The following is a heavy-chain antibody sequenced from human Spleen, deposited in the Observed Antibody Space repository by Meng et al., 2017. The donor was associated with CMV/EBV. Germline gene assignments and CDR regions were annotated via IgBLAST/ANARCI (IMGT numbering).Heavy chain of an antibody. D-gene: IGHD6-13*01. CDR2: ISSSSTI. J-gene: IGHJ4*02. CDR1: GFIFSDYY. Sequence: GESLKISCAASGFIFSDYYMNWVRQAPGKGLEWVSSISSSSTIYYADSVKGRFTISRDNAKNSLYLQMNSLRAEDTAVYYCARDLGYSTPFDYWGQGTLVTVSS. V-gene: IGHV3-69-1*01. CDR3: ARDLGYSTPFDY.